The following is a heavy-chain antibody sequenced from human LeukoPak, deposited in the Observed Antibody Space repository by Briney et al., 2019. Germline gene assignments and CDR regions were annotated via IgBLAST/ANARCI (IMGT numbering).Heavy chain of an antibody. CDR1: GFTFSSYA. D-gene: IGHD6-19*01. J-gene: IGHJ6*03. V-gene: IGHV3-30*04. Sequence: GGSLRLSCAASGFTFSSYAMHWVRQAPGKGLEWVAVISYDGSNKYYADSVKGRFTISRDNSKNTLYLQMNSLRAEDTAVYYCAKSSGRYNYYYYMDVWGKGTTVTVSS. CDR2: ISYDGSNK. CDR3: AKSSGRYNYYYYMDV.